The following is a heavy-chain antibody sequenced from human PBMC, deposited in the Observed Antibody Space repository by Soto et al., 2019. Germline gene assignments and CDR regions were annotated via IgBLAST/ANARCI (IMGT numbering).Heavy chain of an antibody. J-gene: IGHJ6*02. CDR3: ASALGYSGYAGMDV. CDR1: GYTFTIYG. CDR2: ISPDNGNT. V-gene: IGHV1-18*01. Sequence: QVQLVQSGGEVKKPGASVKVSCKASGYTFTIYGINWVRQAPGQGLEWMGWISPDNGNTNYAQKLQGRVTMTTDTSTSTAYMELSSLRSDDTAVYYCASALGYSGYAGMDVWGQGTRVTVSS. D-gene: IGHD5-12*01.